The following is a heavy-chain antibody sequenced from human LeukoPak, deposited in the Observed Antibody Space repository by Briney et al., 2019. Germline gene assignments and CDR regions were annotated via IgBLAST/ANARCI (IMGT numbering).Heavy chain of an antibody. D-gene: IGHD2-2*01. V-gene: IGHV4-39*07. CDR2: IYYSGST. J-gene: IGHJ6*02. CDR1: GGSISSSSYY. Sequence: SETLSLTCTVSGGSISSSSYYWGWIRQPPGKGLEWIGSIYYSGSTYYNPSLKSRVTISVDRSKNQFSLKLSSVTAADTAVYYCARERVVPAAIGIYYYYGMDVWGQGTTVTVSS. CDR3: ARERVVPAAIGIYYYYGMDV.